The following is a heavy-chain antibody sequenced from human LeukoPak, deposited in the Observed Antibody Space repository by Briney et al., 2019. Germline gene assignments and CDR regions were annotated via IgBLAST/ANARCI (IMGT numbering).Heavy chain of an antibody. CDR3: ARDYSGKYTTDY. J-gene: IGHJ4*02. D-gene: IGHD1-26*01. V-gene: IGHV3-30*04. CDR2: ISDDGRS. Sequence: PGGSLRLSCAASGFSFSKYAMHWVRQAPGKGLEWVTIISDDGRSNYADSVEGRFTISRDNSKNTLYLQMSSLKPEDTAVYYCARDYSGKYTTDYWGQGTLVSVSS. CDR1: GFSFSKYA.